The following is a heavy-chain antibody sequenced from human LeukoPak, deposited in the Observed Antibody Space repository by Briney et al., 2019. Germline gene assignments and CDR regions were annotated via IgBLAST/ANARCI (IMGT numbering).Heavy chain of an antibody. CDR3: ANYYGMDV. V-gene: IGHV3-7*05. CDR1: GFTFTTYW. CDR2: IKEDGSET. Sequence: PGGSLRLSCAASGFTFTTYWMIWVRQAPGRGLEWVANIKEDGSETYYVDSVKGRFTISRDNAKNSLYLQMNSLRAEDTAVYYCANYYGMDVWGQGTTVTVSS. J-gene: IGHJ6*02.